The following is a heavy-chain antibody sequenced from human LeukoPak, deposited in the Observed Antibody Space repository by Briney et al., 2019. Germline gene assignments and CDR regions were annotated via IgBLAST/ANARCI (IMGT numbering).Heavy chain of an antibody. CDR1: GGSISSSSYY. CDR3: ARGESNYYGMDV. CDR2: IYYSGST. V-gene: IGHV4-39*01. Sequence: SETLSLTCTVSGGSISSSSYYWGWIRQPPGRGLEWIGSIYYSGSTYYNPSLKSRVTISVDTSKNQFSLKLSSVTAADTAVYYCARGESNYYGMDVWGQGTTVTVSS. J-gene: IGHJ6*02.